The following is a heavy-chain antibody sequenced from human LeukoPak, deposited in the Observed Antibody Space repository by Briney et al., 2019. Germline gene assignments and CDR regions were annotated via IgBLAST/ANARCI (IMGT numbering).Heavy chain of an antibody. Sequence: ASVKVSCKASGYTFTGYHIHWVRQAPGQGLEWMGRINPYSGDTNFAQKFQGRATMTRDTSITTAYVDLSSLTPDDTAVYFCARDQGSLTRSWYTGYWGQGTQVTVSS. V-gene: IGHV1-2*06. CDR1: GYTFTGYH. CDR3: ARDQGSLTRSWYTGY. D-gene: IGHD6-13*01. CDR2: INPYSGDT. J-gene: IGHJ4*02.